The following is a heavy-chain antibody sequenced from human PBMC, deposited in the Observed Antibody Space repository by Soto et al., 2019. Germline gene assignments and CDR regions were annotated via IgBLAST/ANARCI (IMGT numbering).Heavy chain of an antibody. V-gene: IGHV1-3*01. CDR2: INAGNGNT. J-gene: IGHJ4*02. Sequence: ASVKVSCKASGYTFTSYAMHWLRQAPGQRLEWMGWINAGNGNTEYSQKFQGRVIITRDTSASTAYMELSSLRSEDTAVYYCARYGEASLDYWGQGTLVTVSS. CDR1: GYTFTSYA. D-gene: IGHD3-10*01. CDR3: ARYGEASLDY.